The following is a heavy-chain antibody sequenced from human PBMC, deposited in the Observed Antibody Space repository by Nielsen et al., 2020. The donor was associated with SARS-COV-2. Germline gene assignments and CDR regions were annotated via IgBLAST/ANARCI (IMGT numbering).Heavy chain of an antibody. CDR1: GFTFSSYS. CDR3: ARDAYGDLIYGMDV. J-gene: IGHJ6*02. Sequence: GESLKISCAASGFTFSSYSMNWVRQAPGKGLEWVSSISSSSSYIYYADSVKGRFTISRDNAKNSLYLQMNSLRAEDTAVYYCARDAYGDLIYGMDVWGRGTTVTVSS. V-gene: IGHV3-21*01. CDR2: ISSSSSYI. D-gene: IGHD4-17*01.